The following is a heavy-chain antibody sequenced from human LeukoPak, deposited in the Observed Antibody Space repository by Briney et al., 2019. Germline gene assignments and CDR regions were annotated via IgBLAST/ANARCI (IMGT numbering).Heavy chain of an antibody. CDR1: GYTFTSYD. CDR2: MNPNSGNT. Sequence: ASVRVSCKASGYTFTSYDINWVRQATGQGLEWMGWMNPNSGNTGYAQKLQGRVTMTTDTSISTAYMELSSLRSEDTAVYYCARGRGGSYAELDYWGQGPLVTVSS. CDR3: ARGRGGSYAELDY. V-gene: IGHV1-8*01. J-gene: IGHJ4*02. D-gene: IGHD2-2*01.